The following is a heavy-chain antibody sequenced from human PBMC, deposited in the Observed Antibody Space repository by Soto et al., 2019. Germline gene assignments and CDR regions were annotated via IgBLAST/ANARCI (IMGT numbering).Heavy chain of an antibody. Sequence: QLQLQESGPGLVKPSETLPLTCTVSGGPISINSYYWGWIRQSPGKGLVWIGSVYYSGSTYFKPSLNSRVTIAVDTSVCQFSLTLNSVSAAGMAVYYCARSKGVTGLDYWGQGILVSVS. V-gene: IGHV4-39*01. CDR3: ARSKGVTGLDY. CDR2: VYYSGST. CDR1: GGPISINSYY. J-gene: IGHJ4*02. D-gene: IGHD3-9*01.